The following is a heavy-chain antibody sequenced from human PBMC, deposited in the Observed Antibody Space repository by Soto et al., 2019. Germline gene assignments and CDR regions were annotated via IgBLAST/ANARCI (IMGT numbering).Heavy chain of an antibody. CDR3: ARGGPITIFGVVIMKRYYYGMDV. V-gene: IGHV1-2*04. J-gene: IGHJ6*02. CDR2: INPNSGGT. CDR1: GYTFTGYY. D-gene: IGHD3-3*01. Sequence: WASVEVSCKASGYTFTGYYMHWVRQAPGQGLEWMGWINPNSGGTNYAQKFQVWVTMTRDTSISTAYMELIRLRSDDTAVYYCARGGPITIFGVVIMKRYYYGMDVWGQGTTVTVSS.